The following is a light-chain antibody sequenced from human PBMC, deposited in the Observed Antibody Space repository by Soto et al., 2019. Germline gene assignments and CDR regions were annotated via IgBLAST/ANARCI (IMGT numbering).Light chain of an antibody. CDR2: DVS. CDR3: SSYTNVI. J-gene: IGLJ2*01. Sequence: QSVLTQPASVSGSPGQSITISCTGAISDIGGHDYVSWYQQYPGKAPKLIIYDVSNRPSGVSNRFSGSKSGNTASLTISGLQAEDEADYYCSSYTNVIFGGGTKLTVL. CDR1: ISDIGGHDY. V-gene: IGLV2-14*01.